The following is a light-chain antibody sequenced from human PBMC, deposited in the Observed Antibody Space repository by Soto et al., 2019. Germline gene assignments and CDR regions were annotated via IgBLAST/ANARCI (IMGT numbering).Light chain of an antibody. Sequence: QSVLTQPRSVSGSPGQSVTISCTGTSSDVGGHNYVSWYQQYPGKAPRLLLSSVSKPPSGVPDRFPGCKSGNTASLTISGLQAEDEADYYCCSYAGSYTYVFGTGTKVTVL. CDR3: CSYAGSYTYV. V-gene: IGLV2-11*01. CDR1: SSDVGGHNY. J-gene: IGLJ1*01. CDR2: SVS.